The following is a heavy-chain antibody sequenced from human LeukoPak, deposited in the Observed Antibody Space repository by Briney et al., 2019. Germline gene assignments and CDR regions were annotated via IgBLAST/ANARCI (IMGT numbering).Heavy chain of an antibody. CDR2: IIPIFDIA. D-gene: IGHD5-18*01. Sequence: ASVKVFCKASGGTFSSYAFSWVRQAPGQGLELVGRIIPIFDIANYAQKFQGRVTITADKSTSRAYMELSSLRSEDTAVYYCARETTAAMVTGSDSDCWGQGTLVTVSS. J-gene: IGHJ4*02. CDR1: GGTFSSYA. V-gene: IGHV1-69*04. CDR3: ARETTAAMVTGSDSDC.